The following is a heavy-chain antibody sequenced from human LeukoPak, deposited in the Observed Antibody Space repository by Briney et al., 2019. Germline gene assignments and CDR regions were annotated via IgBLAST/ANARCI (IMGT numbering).Heavy chain of an antibody. Sequence: EGSLRLSCAASGFTVSSNYMSWVRQAPGKGLEWVSVIYSGGSTYYADSVKGRFTLSRHNSKNTLYLQMNSPRAEDTAVYYCARVGGYGDYSFSYWGQGTLVTVSS. CDR3: ARVGGYGDYSFSY. CDR2: IYSGGST. V-gene: IGHV3-53*04. CDR1: GFTVSSNY. D-gene: IGHD4-17*01. J-gene: IGHJ4*02.